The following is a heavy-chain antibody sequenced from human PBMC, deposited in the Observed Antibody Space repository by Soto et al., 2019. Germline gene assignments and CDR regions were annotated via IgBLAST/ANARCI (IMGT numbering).Heavy chain of an antibody. CDR3: ARGGRYYYGSCVLRYNWFDP. V-gene: IGHV4-34*01. J-gene: IGHJ5*02. CDR1: GGSFSGYC. Sequence: SETLSLTCAVYGGSFSGYCWSWIRQPPGKGLEWIGEINHSGSTNYNPSLKSRVTISVDTSKNQFSLKLSSVTAADTAVYYCARGGRYYYGSCVLRYNWFDPWGQGTLVTVSS. CDR2: INHSGST. D-gene: IGHD3-10*01.